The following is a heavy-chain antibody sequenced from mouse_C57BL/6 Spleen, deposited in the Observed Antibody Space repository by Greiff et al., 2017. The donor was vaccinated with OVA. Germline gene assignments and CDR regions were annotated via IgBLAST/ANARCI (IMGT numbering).Heavy chain of an antibody. CDR3: ARGDGTGLFDY. Sequence: VQLQQSGAELVRPGASVKLSCKASGYTFTDYYINWVKQRPGQGLEWIARIYPGSGNTYYNEKFKGKATLTAEKSSSTAYMQLSSLTSEDSAVYFCARGDGTGLFDYWGQGTTLTVSS. CDR2: IYPGSGNT. CDR1: GYTFTDYY. J-gene: IGHJ2*01. D-gene: IGHD3-3*01. V-gene: IGHV1-76*01.